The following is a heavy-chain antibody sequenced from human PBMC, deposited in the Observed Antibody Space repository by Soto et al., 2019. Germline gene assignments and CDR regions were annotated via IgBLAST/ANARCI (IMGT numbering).Heavy chain of an antibody. CDR2: IYYSGST. D-gene: IGHD6-6*01. Sequence: PSETLSLTCTVSGGSISSSSYYWGWIRQPPGKGLDLIGSIYYSGSTYYNPSLKSRVTISVDTSKNQFSLKLSSVTAADTAVYYCASLLNPSPEGDYFDYWGQGTLVTVSS. CDR3: ASLLNPSPEGDYFDY. J-gene: IGHJ4*02. V-gene: IGHV4-39*01. CDR1: GGSISSSSYY.